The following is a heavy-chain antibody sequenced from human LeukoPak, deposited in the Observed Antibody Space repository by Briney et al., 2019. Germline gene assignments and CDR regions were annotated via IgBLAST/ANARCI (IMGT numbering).Heavy chain of an antibody. CDR1: GGTFSSYA. CDR3: AKTLHYYDSSEVPWNDAFDI. CDR2: IIPIFGTA. V-gene: IGHV1-69*05. Sequence: ASVKVSCKASGGTFSSYAISWVRQAPGQGLEWMGRIIPIFGTANYAQKFQGRVTITTDESTSTAYMELSSLRSEDTAVYYCAKTLHYYDSSEVPWNDAFDIWGQGTMVTVSS. J-gene: IGHJ3*02. D-gene: IGHD3-22*01.